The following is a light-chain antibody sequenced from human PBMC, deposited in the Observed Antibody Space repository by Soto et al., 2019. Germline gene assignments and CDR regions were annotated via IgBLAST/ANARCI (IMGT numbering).Light chain of an antibody. J-gene: IGKJ1*01. CDR2: GES. V-gene: IGKV3-20*01. CDR3: QQYGSSPRT. CDR1: QSVSNNY. Sequence: EIVLTQSPGTLSLSPGERATLSCRASQSVSNNYLAWYQQKPGQAPRLLIYGESSRATGIPDRFSGSGSGTDFTLTISRLEPEDFAVYYCQQYGSSPRTFGQGTKVEIK.